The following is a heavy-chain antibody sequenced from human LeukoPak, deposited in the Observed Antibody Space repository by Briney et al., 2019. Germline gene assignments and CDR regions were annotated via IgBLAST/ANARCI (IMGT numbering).Heavy chain of an antibody. Sequence: GGSLRLSCAASGFTFSSYGMHWVRQAPGKGLEGVAFIRYDGSNKYYADSVKGRFTISRDNSKNTLYLQMNSLRAEDTAVYYCAKDGEYHYDSSGYYSDYWGQGTLATVSS. J-gene: IGHJ4*02. CDR2: IRYDGSNK. CDR1: GFTFSSYG. CDR3: AKDGEYHYDSSGYYSDY. V-gene: IGHV3-30*02. D-gene: IGHD3-22*01.